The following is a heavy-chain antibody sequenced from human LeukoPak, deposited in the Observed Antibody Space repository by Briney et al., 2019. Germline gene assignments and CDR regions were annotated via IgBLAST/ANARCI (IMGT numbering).Heavy chain of an antibody. Sequence: PGGSLRLSCAASGXTVSRNYMTWVRQAPRKGLEWVSVIYRGGSTYYADSVKGRFTISRDNSKNTLYLQMNSLRAEDTAVYYCARAGPTGTNDAFDIWGQGTMVTVSS. CDR1: GXTVSRNY. CDR2: IYRGGST. CDR3: ARAGPTGTNDAFDI. D-gene: IGHD1-1*01. V-gene: IGHV3-53*01. J-gene: IGHJ3*02.